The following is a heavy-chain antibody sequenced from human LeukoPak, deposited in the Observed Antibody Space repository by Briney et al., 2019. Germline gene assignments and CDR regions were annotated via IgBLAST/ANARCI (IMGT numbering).Heavy chain of an antibody. D-gene: IGHD3-22*01. CDR3: ARYDRGYYDSSGYIN. J-gene: IGHJ4*02. CDR2: INPNSGGT. CDR1: GYTFTGYY. V-gene: IGHV1-2*02. Sequence: ASVKVSCKASGYTFTGYYMHWVRQAPGQGLEWMGWINPNSGGTNYAQKFQGRVTMTRDTSISTAFMELSRLRSDDTAVYYCARYDRGYYDSSGYINWGQGTLVTVSS.